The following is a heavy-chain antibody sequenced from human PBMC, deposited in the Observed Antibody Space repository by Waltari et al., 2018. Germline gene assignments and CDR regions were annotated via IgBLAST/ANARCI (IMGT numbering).Heavy chain of an antibody. J-gene: IGHJ4*02. CDR3: ARDGANYYGSGYYFLYYFDY. V-gene: IGHV3-30*01. D-gene: IGHD3-10*01. CDR2: ISDDGTSE. CDR1: GCTFSTHA. Sequence: QVLVVASGGGVVQPGKSLSLSCEASGCTFSTHALHWVRPAQGKGLEWVAVISDDGTSEHYADSVKGRFTISRDKSKNTVYLQMNSLRTEDTAVYYCARDGANYYGSGYYFLYYFDYWGQGTLVTVSS.